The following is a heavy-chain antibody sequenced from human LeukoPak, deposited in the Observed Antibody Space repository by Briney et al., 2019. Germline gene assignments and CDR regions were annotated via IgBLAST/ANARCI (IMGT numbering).Heavy chain of an antibody. J-gene: IGHJ4*02. CDR3: ARVWQDYSNVDY. CDR2: ITTSSSTI. D-gene: IGHD4-11*01. CDR1: GFTFSNYH. V-gene: IGHV3-48*01. Sequence: GGSLRLSCAASGFTFSNYHMNWVRQAPGKGLEWISYITTSSSTIFYADSVKGRFAISRDNAKNSLYLQMNSLRVEDTAVYYCARVWQDYSNVDYWGQGTLVTVSS.